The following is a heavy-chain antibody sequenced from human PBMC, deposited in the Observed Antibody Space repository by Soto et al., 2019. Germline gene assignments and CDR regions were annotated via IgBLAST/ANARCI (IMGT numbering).Heavy chain of an antibody. D-gene: IGHD5-12*01. Sequence: GGSLRLSCAASGFTFSDYYMSWIRQAPGKRLEWVSYISSSGSTIYYADSVKGRFTISRDNAKNSLYLQMNSLRAEDTAVYYCARGRARMATIKSSSYYGMDVWGQGTTVTVSS. J-gene: IGHJ6*02. CDR3: ARGRARMATIKSSSYYGMDV. CDR2: ISSSGSTI. V-gene: IGHV3-11*01. CDR1: GFTFSDYY.